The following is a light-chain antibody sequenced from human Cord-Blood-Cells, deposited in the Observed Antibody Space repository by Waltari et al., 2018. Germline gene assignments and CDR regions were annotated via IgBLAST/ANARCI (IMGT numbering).Light chain of an antibody. Sequence: NFMLTQPHSVSESPGKTVTISCTRSSGSIASNYVQWYQQRPGSSPTTVIEEDNQVPSGVPDRFSGSIDSSSNSASLTISGLKTEDEADYYCQSYDSSNHVVFGGGTKLTVL. CDR3: QSYDSSNHVV. V-gene: IGLV6-57*01. CDR2: EDN. J-gene: IGLJ2*01. CDR1: SGSIASNY.